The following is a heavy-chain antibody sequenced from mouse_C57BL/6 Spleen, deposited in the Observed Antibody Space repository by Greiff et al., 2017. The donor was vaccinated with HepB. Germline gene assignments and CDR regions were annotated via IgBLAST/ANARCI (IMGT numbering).Heavy chain of an antibody. J-gene: IGHJ4*01. Sequence: VQLKESGPELVKPGASVKISCKASGYSFTGYYMNWVKQSPEKSLEWIGEINPSTGGTTYNQKFKAKATLTVDKSSSTAYMQLTSLTSEDSAVYYCARKSAYYSYYYAMDYWGQGTSVTVSS. V-gene: IGHV1-42*01. D-gene: IGHD2-12*01. CDR3: ARKSAYYSYYYAMDY. CDR2: INPSTGGT. CDR1: GYSFTGYY.